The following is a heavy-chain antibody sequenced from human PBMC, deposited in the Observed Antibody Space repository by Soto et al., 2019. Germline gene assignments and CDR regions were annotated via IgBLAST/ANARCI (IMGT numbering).Heavy chain of an antibody. D-gene: IGHD6-6*01. CDR3: ARPRTSIAARPGAFDAFDI. J-gene: IGHJ3*02. Sequence: GESLKISCKGSGYSFTSYWIGWVRQMPGKGLEWMGIIYPGDSDTRYSPSFQGQVTISADKSISTAYLQWSSLKASDTAMYYCARPRTSIAARPGAFDAFDIWGQGTMVTVSS. CDR2: IYPGDSDT. V-gene: IGHV5-51*01. CDR1: GYSFTSYW.